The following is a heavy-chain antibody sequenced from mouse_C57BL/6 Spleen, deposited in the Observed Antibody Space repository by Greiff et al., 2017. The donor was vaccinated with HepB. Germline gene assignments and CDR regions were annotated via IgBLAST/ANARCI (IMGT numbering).Heavy chain of an antibody. J-gene: IGHJ3*01. D-gene: IGHD1-1*01. V-gene: IGHV1-18*01. CDR3: VSGEGYYGSSPFAY. CDR2: INPNNGGT. Sequence: EVQLQQSGPELVKPGASVKIPCKASGYTFTDYNMDWVKQSHGKSLEWIGDINPNNGGTIYNQKFKGKATLTVDKSSSTAYMELRSLTSEDTAVYYCVSGEGYYGSSPFAYWGQGTLVTVSA. CDR1: GYTFTDYN.